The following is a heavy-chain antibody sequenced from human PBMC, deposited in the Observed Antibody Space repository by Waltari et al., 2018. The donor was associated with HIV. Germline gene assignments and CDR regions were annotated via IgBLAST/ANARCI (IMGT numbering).Heavy chain of an antibody. V-gene: IGHV3-23*01. CDR3: AIPGSGLYPTPLDL. J-gene: IGHJ5*02. Sequence: EVQVLESGGTLVQPGGSLRVSCAASGFAFSNYAVSWVRQAAGQGLAWVSAISKSGYRTYYADSVGCRFTISRDNSKNTLSLQMNSLRVEDTAVYYCAIPGSGLYPTPLDLWGQGTLVTVSS. D-gene: IGHD2-2*02. CDR1: GFAFSNYA. CDR2: ISKSGYRT.